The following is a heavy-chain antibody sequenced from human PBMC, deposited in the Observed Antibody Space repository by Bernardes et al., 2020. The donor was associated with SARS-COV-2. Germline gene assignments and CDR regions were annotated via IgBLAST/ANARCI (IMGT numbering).Heavy chain of an antibody. CDR3: ARSHSPGSGGSCRY. CDR2: INHSGST. CDR1: GGSFSGYY. Sequence: SETLSLTCAVYGGSFSGYYWSWIRQPPGKGLEWIGEINHSGSTNYNPSLKSRFTISRDHAKNSLYLQMNSLRAEDTAVYYCARSHSPGSGGSCRYWGQGTLVTVSS. J-gene: IGHJ4*02. V-gene: IGHV4-34*10. D-gene: IGHD2-15*01.